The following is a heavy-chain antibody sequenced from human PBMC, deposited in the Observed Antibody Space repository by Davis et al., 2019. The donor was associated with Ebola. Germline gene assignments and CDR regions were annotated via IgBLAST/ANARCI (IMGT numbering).Heavy chain of an antibody. V-gene: IGHV3-73*01. CDR1: GFTFSGSA. J-gene: IGHJ4*02. Sequence: GESLKISCAASGFTFSGSAMHWVRQASGKGLEWVGRIRSKANSYATAYAASVKGRFTISRDDSKNTLYLQMNSLRAEDTAVYYCAKWGLRYFDWLYHFDYWGQGTLVTVSS. CDR3: AKWGLRYFDWLYHFDY. CDR2: IRSKANSYAT. D-gene: IGHD3-9*01.